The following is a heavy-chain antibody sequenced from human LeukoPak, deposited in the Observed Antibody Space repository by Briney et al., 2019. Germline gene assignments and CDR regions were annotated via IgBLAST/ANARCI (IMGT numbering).Heavy chain of an antibody. V-gene: IGHV3-21*01. CDR1: GFTFSSYS. CDR2: ISSSSSYI. Sequence: GGSLRLSCAASGFTFSSYSMNWVRQAPGKGLEWVSSISSSSSYIYYADSVKGRFTISRDNAKTSLYLQMNSLRAEDTAVYYCTRDEDFYSSSSDYWGQGTLVTVSS. CDR3: TRDEDFYSSSSDY. D-gene: IGHD6-6*01. J-gene: IGHJ4*02.